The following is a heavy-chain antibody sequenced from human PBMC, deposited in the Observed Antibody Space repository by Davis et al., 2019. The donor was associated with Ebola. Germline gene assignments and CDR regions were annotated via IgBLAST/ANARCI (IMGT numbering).Heavy chain of an antibody. CDR3: AKDIKYRNGWYPFDY. V-gene: IGHV3-23*01. J-gene: IGHJ4*02. D-gene: IGHD6-19*01. CDR2: LSGAGGSS. Sequence: GESLKISCSASGFTFSSYAMSWVRQAPGKGLEWVSGLSGAGGSSYYADSVKGRFTISRYNSKNTVYLQMNSLRAEDTAVYYCAKDIKYRNGWYPFDYWGQGTLVTVSS. CDR1: GFTFSSYA.